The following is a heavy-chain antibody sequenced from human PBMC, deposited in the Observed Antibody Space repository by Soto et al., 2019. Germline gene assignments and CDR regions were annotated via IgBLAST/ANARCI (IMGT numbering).Heavy chain of an antibody. Sequence: PSETLSLTCAVSGGSISSGGYSWSWIRQPPGKGLEWIGYIYHSGSTYYNPSLKSRVTISVDRSKNQFSLKLSSVTAADTAVYYCARDGSGNASYYYGMDVWGQGTTVTVSS. V-gene: IGHV4-30-2*01. D-gene: IGHD3-10*01. CDR2: IYHSGST. CDR1: GGSISSGGYS. CDR3: ARDGSGNASYYYGMDV. J-gene: IGHJ6*02.